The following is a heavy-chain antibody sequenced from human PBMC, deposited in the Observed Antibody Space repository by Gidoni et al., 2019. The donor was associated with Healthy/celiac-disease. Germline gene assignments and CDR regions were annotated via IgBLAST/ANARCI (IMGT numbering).Heavy chain of an antibody. CDR1: GFTFTGYY. J-gene: IGHJ5*02. CDR3: ARDLTVGAAAPAGFDP. V-gene: IGHV1-2*04. Sequence: QVQLVQSGAEVKKPGASVKVSCKASGFTFTGYYMHWVRQAPGQGLEWMGWINPSSGGTSYAQKFQGWVTMTRDTSISTAYMELSRLRSDDTAVYYCARDLTVGAAAPAGFDPWGQGTLVTVSS. D-gene: IGHD6-13*01. CDR2: INPSSGGT.